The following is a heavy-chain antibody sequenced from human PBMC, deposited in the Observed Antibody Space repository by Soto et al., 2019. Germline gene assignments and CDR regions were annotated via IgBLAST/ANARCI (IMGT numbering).Heavy chain of an antibody. CDR2: IYYSGST. V-gene: IGHV4-39*01. CDR3: ARHPMTAAGYNWFDP. D-gene: IGHD6-13*01. CDR1: GGSISSSSYY. J-gene: IGHJ5*02. Sequence: QLQLQESGPGLVKPSETLSLTCTVSGGSISSSSYYWGWIRQPPGKGLEWIGSIYYSGSTYYNPSRKSRVTISVDTSKNQFSLKLSSVTAADTAVYYCARHPMTAAGYNWFDPWGQGTLVTVSS.